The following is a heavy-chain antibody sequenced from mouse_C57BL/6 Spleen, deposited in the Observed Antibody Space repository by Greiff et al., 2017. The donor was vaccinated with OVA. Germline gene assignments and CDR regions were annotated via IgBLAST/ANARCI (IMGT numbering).Heavy chain of an antibody. Sequence: QVTLKESGPGILQSSQTLSLTCSFSGFSLSTSGMGVSWIRQPSGKGLEWLAHIYWDDDKRYNPSLKSRLTISKDTSRNQVFLKITSVDTADTATYYCARMVYYGSISYYFDYWGQGTTLTVSS. CDR1: GFSLSTSGMG. V-gene: IGHV8-12*01. J-gene: IGHJ2*01. D-gene: IGHD1-1*01. CDR3: ARMVYYGSISYYFDY. CDR2: IYWDDDK.